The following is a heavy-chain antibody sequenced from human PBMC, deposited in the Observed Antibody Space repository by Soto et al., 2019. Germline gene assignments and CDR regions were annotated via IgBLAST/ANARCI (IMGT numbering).Heavy chain of an antibody. V-gene: IGHV3-74*03. CDR2: IDGAGDTT. D-gene: IGHD3-22*01. J-gene: IGHJ4*02. CDR1: GFPSHNYW. Sequence: PGGSLRICCAASGFPSHNYWMHLLRQAPWQGLLNVSGIDGAGDTTTYADSVRGRFTVSRDNAENTVYLQRNSLRADDTGVYYCARVPYYYDRNGEIYYFDHWGQGSLVTVSS. CDR3: ARVPYYYDRNGEIYYFDH.